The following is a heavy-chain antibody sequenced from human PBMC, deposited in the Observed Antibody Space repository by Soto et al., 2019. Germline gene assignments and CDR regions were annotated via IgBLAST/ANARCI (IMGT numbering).Heavy chain of an antibody. CDR3: ARLRIQSGDFRSFDY. CDR2: IYPDDSDT. V-gene: IGHV5-51*01. Sequence: GEALKISCQNSGYRFTSYWIAWVRQMPGKGLEWMGVIYPDDSDTKCSQSFQGQVAISADESISTAYLQWGNLKASDTAIYYCARLRIQSGDFRSFDYWGPGTLVTVSS. J-gene: IGHJ4*02. D-gene: IGHD1-1*01. CDR1: GYRFTSYW.